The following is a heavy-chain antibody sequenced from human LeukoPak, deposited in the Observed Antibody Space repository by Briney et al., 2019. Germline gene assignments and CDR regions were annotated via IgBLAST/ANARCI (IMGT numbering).Heavy chain of an antibody. D-gene: IGHD2-2*01. Sequence: GGSLRLSCAASGFTVRSNYMSWVRQAPGKGLEWVAIIYSGGSTYYADSVKGRFTISRDNSKNTLYLQMNSLRAEDTAVYYCARKYCSSTSCLIDNWGQGTLVTVSS. CDR2: IYSGGST. J-gene: IGHJ4*02. V-gene: IGHV3-53*01. CDR1: GFTVRSNY. CDR3: ARKYCSSTSCLIDN.